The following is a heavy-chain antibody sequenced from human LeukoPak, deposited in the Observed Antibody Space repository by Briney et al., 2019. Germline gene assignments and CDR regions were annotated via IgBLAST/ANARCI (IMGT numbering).Heavy chain of an antibody. CDR3: ARSTGSGCYYWLDP. CDR1: GGTFSSYA. Sequence: SVKVSCKASGGTFSSYAISWVRQAPGQGVEWMGRIIPILGIANYAQKFQGRVTITADKSTSTAYMELSSLRSEDTAVYYCARSTGSGCYYWLDPWGQGTLVTVSS. D-gene: IGHD1-26*01. J-gene: IGHJ5*02. V-gene: IGHV1-69*04. CDR2: IIPILGIA.